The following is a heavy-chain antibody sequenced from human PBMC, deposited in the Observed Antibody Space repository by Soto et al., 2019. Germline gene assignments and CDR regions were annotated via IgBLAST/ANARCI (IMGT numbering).Heavy chain of an antibody. Sequence: EVQLVESGGGLVQPGGSLRLSCAASGFTFSSYWMHWVRQAPGKGLVWVSRINSDGSSTSYADSVKGRFTISRDNAKNTLYLQRNRLRAEDTAVYYCARVVDWYGDDYWGQGTLVTVSS. CDR3: ARVVDWYGDDY. D-gene: IGHD3-9*01. V-gene: IGHV3-74*01. CDR2: INSDGSST. CDR1: GFTFSSYW. J-gene: IGHJ4*02.